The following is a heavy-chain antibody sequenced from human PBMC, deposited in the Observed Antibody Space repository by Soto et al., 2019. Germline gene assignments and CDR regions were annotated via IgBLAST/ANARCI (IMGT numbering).Heavy chain of an antibody. CDR1: GFTFSSYA. J-gene: IGHJ4*02. D-gene: IGHD3-22*01. CDR3: AKESYDSSGYYYYFDY. CDR2: IRGSGGST. Sequence: EVQLLESGGGLVQPGGSVRLSCAASGFTFSSYAMSWVRQAPGKGLEWVSTIRGSGGSTYYADSVKGRFTISRDNSKNTLYLQMNSLRAEDTAVYCCAKESYDSSGYYYYFDYWGQGTLVTVSS. V-gene: IGHV3-23*01.